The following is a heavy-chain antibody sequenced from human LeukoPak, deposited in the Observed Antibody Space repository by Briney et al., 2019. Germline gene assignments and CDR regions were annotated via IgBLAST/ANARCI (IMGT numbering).Heavy chain of an antibody. CDR1: GYTFTSYD. CDR2: MNPNSGNT. CDR3: AREGGYYDSSGDRFDY. Sequence: ASVKVSCKASGYTFTSYDINWVRQATGQGLEWMGWMNPNSGNTGYAQKFQSRVTITRNTSISTAYMELSSLRSEDTAVYYCAREGGYYDSSGDRFDYWGQGTLVTVSS. J-gene: IGHJ4*02. V-gene: IGHV1-8*03. D-gene: IGHD3-22*01.